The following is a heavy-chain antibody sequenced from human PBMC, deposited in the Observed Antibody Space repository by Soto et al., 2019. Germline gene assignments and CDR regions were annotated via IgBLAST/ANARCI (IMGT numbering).Heavy chain of an antibody. J-gene: IGHJ4*02. CDR2: ISYDGSNK. Sequence: QVQLVESGGGVVQPGRSLRLSCAASGFTFSSYGMHWVRQAPGKGLQWVAVISYDGSNKYYADSVKGRFTISRDNSKNTLSLPMNSLRAEDTAVYYCVGGYYFGDYWGQGTLVTVSS. CDR1: GFTFSSYG. V-gene: IGHV3-30*03. CDR3: VGGYYFGDY. D-gene: IGHD3-22*01.